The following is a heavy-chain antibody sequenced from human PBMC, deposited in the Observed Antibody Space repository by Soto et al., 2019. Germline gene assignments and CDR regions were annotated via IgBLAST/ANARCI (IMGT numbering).Heavy chain of an antibody. Sequence: QVQLVQSGAEVKKPGASVKVSCRSSADIFSNYDINWVRQAAGQGLEWMGWMNTSSGNTGSAQEFQGRVTMTRITSTSTAYIEVSSLRSEDTAVSYCATSTIAVVFSTTIDAFDIWGQGTMVTVSS. D-gene: IGHD3-22*01. CDR1: ADIFSNYD. CDR2: MNTSSGNT. CDR3: ATSTIAVVFSTTIDAFDI. J-gene: IGHJ3*02. V-gene: IGHV1-8*01.